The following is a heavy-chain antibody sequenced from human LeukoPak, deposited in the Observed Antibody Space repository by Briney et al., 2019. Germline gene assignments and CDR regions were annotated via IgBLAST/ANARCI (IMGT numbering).Heavy chain of an antibody. CDR3: ARVLTYYDIFVFDY. V-gene: IGHV4-31*03. D-gene: IGHD3-9*01. J-gene: IGHJ4*02. CDR2: IYYSGST. CDR1: GGSISSGGYY. Sequence: PSETLSLTCTVSGGSISSGGYYWSWIRQHPGKGLEWIGYIYYSGSTYYNPSLKSRVTISVDTSKNQFSLKLSSVTAADTAVYYCARVLTYYDIFVFDYWGQGTLVTVSS.